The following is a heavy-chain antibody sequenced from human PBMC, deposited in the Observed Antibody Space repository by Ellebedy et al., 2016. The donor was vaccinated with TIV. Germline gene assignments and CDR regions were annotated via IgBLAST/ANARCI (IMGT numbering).Heavy chain of an antibody. D-gene: IGHD3-10*01. V-gene: IGHV4-39*01. CDR3: ARQYTMVRGVIYYFDY. CDR1: GGSISSSSYY. Sequence: GSLRLSCTVSGGSISSSSYYWGWIRQPPGKGLEWIGSIYYSGSTYYNPSLKSRVTKSVDTSKNQFSLKLSSVTAADTAVYYCARQYTMVRGVIYYFDYWGQGTLVTVSS. CDR2: IYYSGST. J-gene: IGHJ4*02.